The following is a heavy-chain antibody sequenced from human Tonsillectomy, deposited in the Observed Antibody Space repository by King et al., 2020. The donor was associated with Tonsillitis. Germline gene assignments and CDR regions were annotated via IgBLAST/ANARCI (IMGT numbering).Heavy chain of an antibody. V-gene: IGHV3-9*01. Sequence: VQLVESGGGLVQPGRSLRLSCAASGFTFDDYAMHWVRQAPGKGLEWVAGISWNSGSIGYADSVKGRFTISRDNAKKSQYLQMNSLRAEDTALYYCAKDRAKYRSGWYYFDYWGQGTLVTVSS. CDR3: AKDRAKYRSGWYYFDY. CDR1: GFTFDDYA. D-gene: IGHD6-19*01. J-gene: IGHJ4*02. CDR2: ISWNSGSI.